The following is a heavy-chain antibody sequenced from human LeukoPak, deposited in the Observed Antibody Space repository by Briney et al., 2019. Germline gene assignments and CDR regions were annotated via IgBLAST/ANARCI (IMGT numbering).Heavy chain of an antibody. V-gene: IGHV7-4-1*02. Sequence: ASVTVSCKASGYTFSNYVTNWVRQAPGQGLEWMGWINTRTGNPTYAQGLTGRFVFSLDTSVSTAYLQISSLRAEDTAVYYCARDQDFRGGLYRRDFDSWGQGTLVTVSS. CDR3: ARDQDFRGGLYRRDFDS. J-gene: IGHJ4*02. D-gene: IGHD3-3*01. CDR1: GYTFSNYV. CDR2: INTRTGNP.